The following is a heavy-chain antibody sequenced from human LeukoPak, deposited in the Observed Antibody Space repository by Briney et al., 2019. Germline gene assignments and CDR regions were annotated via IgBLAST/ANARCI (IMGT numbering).Heavy chain of an antibody. Sequence: SETLSLTGTVSGGAVSSPYWSWIRQPPGRGLEWIGYIYYTGSADYNPSLKSRVTISVDTSKNQFSLKVTSLTAADTAVYYCARDKQPGDYWGQGTLVTVSS. V-gene: IGHV4-59*02. CDR3: ARDKQPGDY. J-gene: IGHJ4*02. CDR1: GGAVSSPY. D-gene: IGHD5-18*01. CDR2: IYYTGSA.